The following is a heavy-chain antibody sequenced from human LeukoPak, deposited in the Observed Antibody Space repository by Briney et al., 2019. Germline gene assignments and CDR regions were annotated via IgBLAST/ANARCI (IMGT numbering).Heavy chain of an antibody. CDR2: SDNSNYI. J-gene: IGHJ3*01. CDR3: VKELDYYGSTEEYYGGVDAFDF. D-gene: IGHD3-22*01. CDR1: GFTFNTYS. V-gene: IGHV3-21*04. Sequence: GGSLRLSCAASGFTFNTYSMNWVRQAPGKGLEWVSSSDNSNYIYYSDSVEGRFTISRDNSKNTLYLQMNSLRAGDTAIYYCVKELDYYGSTEEYYGGVDAFDFWGQGTMVTVSS.